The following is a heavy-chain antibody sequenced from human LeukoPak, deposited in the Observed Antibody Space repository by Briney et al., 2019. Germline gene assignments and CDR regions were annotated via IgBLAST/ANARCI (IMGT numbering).Heavy chain of an antibody. Sequence: SQTLSLTCAISGDSVSSNSAAWSWIRQSPSRGLEWLGRTYYRSKWYTEYAVSVKSRITINPDTSKNQFSLQLSSVTPEDTAVYYCARQNNTYHHYNLGWFDPWGQGTLVTVSS. J-gene: IGHJ5*02. CDR2: TYYRSKWYT. D-gene: IGHD5-24*01. CDR1: GDSVSSNSAA. V-gene: IGHV6-1*01. CDR3: ARQNNTYHHYNLGWFDP.